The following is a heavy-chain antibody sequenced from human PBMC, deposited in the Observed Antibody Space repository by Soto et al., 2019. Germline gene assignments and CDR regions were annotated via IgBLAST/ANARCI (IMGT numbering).Heavy chain of an antibody. CDR1: GHSSNKYW. CDR2: IYPGDSDT. Sequence: EESVTISCKVSGHSSNKYWIAWVRQMPGRGLECMAIIYPGDSDTRYSPSFQGQLTISADKSIRTAYLHWSSLKASDTAMYYCARLGDRGMDVWGQGTTVTGSS. CDR3: ARLGDRGMDV. D-gene: IGHD3-3*01. J-gene: IGHJ6*01. V-gene: IGHV5-51*01.